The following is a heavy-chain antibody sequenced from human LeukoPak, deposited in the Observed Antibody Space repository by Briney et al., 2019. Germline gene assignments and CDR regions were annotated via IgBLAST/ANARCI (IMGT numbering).Heavy chain of an antibody. V-gene: IGHV4-34*01. D-gene: IGHD5-18*01. J-gene: IGHJ4*02. CDR3: ARGGIQLWTRGADY. Sequence: PSETLSLTCTVSGGSISSYYWSWIRQPPGKGLEWIGEINHSGSTNYNPSLKSRVTISVDTSKNQFSLKLSSVTAADTAVYYCARGGIQLWTRGADYWGQGTLVTVSS. CDR2: INHSGST. CDR1: GGSISSYY.